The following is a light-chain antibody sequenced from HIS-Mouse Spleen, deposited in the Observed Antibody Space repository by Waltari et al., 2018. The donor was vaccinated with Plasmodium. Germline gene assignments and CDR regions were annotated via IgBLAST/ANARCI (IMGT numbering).Light chain of an antibody. CDR3: CSYAGSSTFVV. V-gene: IGLV2-23*03. J-gene: IGLJ2*01. Sequence: QSALTQPASVSGSPGQSITISCTGTSSDVGSYNLVSWYQQHPGKDPKLMIYAGSKRPSGVSNRFSGSKSGNTASLTISGLQAEDEADYYCCSYAGSSTFVVFGGGTKLTVL. CDR1: SSDVGSYNL. CDR2: AGS.